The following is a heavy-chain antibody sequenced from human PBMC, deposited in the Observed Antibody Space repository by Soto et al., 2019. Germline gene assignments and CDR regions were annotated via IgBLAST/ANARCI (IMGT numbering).Heavy chain of an antibody. CDR3: ARRHHYDSSGYYYDY. Sequence: QVQLQESGPGLVKPSETLSLTCTVSGGSIRSYYWSWIRQPPGKGLEWIGYIYYSGSTNYNPSLNSRVTISVDTSKNQFSLKLNSVTAADTAVYYCARRHHYDSSGYYYDYWGRGTLVTVSS. J-gene: IGHJ4*02. CDR1: GGSIRSYY. V-gene: IGHV4-59*08. CDR2: IYYSGST. D-gene: IGHD3-22*01.